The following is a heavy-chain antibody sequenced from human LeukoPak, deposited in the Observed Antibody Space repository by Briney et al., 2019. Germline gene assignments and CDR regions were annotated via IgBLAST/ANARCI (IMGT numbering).Heavy chain of an antibody. V-gene: IGHV3-21*01. D-gene: IGHD3-22*01. J-gene: IGHJ4*02. CDR3: ARDDSHGYHFFDS. Sequence: PGGSLRLSCAASGFTFSSYSMNWIRQAPGKGLEWVSCISGSGECIYYGDSVKGRVTISRDNGKNSLYLQMNSVRPEDMAVYYCARDDSHGYHFFDSWDRGTLVTVSS. CDR2: ISGSGECI. CDR1: GFTFSSYS.